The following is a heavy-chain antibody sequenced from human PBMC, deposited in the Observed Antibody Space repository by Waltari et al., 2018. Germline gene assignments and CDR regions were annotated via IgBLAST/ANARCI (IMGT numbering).Heavy chain of an antibody. Sequence: QVQLQQWGAGLLKPSETLSLTCAVYGGSFSGYYWSWIRQPPGKGLEWIGEINHSGSTNYHPSLKSRVTISVDTSKNQFSLKLSSVTAADTAVYYCARGFWSGRPFYYYYYYGMDVWGQGTTVTVSS. CDR2: INHSGST. CDR1: GGSFSGYY. CDR3: ARGFWSGRPFYYYYYYGMDV. J-gene: IGHJ6*02. V-gene: IGHV4-34*01. D-gene: IGHD3-3*01.